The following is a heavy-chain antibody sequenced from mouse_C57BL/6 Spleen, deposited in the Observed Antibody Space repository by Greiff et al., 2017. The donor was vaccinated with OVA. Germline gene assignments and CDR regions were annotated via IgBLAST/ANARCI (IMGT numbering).Heavy chain of an antibody. CDR3: ANHYYGSPWFAY. CDR2: ISPGDGDT. J-gene: IGHJ3*01. D-gene: IGHD1-1*01. V-gene: IGHV1-82*01. Sequence: VQVVESGPELVKPGASVKISCKASGYAFSSSWMNWVKQRPGQGLEWIGRISPGDGDTNYNGKFKGKATLTADKSSSTAYMQLSSLTSEDSAVYFCANHYYGSPWFAYWGQGTLVTVSA. CDR1: GYAFSSSW.